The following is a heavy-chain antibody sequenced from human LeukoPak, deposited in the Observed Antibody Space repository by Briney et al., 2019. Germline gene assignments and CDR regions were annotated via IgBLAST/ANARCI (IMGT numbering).Heavy chain of an antibody. J-gene: IGHJ4*02. V-gene: IGHV3-48*02. CDR3: ARGDYGDRDLDY. Sequence: SGGSLRLSCAASGFTCSSYSMNWVRQAPGKGLEWVSYISSRSSSIYYADSVKGRFTLSRDNAKNSLYLQMNSLRDEDTAVYYCARGDYGDRDLDYWGQGTLVTVSS. CDR2: ISSRSSSI. D-gene: IGHD4-17*01. CDR1: GFTCSSYS.